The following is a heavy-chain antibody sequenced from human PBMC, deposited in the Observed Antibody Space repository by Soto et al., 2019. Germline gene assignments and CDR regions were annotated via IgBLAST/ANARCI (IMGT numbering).Heavy chain of an antibody. CDR1: GYTFTGYY. CDR2: INPNSGGT. J-gene: IGHJ4*02. V-gene: IGHV1-2*04. CDR3: ARDLSGLRFLEWLFGGFDY. Sequence: GSVKVSCKASGYTFTGYYMHWVRQAPGQGLEWMGWINPNSGGTNYAQKFQGWVTMTRDTSISTAYMELSRLRSDDTAVYYCARDLSGLRFLEWLFGGFDYWGQGTLVTVS. D-gene: IGHD3-3*01.